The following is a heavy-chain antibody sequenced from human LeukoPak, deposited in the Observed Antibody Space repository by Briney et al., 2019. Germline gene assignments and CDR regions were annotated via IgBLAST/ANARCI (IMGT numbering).Heavy chain of an antibody. J-gene: IGHJ3*01. CDR2: IFSTGTT. CDR1: DDSITMYY. D-gene: IGHD6-25*01. CDR3: AGLRKRGGTFDL. Sequence: SETLSLTCSVSDDSITMYYWTWIRQPPGKGLEWIGNIFSTGTTYYNPLLPSLKGRFTILIDTSKNQFSLSLRSVTAADTAVYYCAGLRKRGGTFDLWGQGTVVTVSS. V-gene: IGHV4-59*04.